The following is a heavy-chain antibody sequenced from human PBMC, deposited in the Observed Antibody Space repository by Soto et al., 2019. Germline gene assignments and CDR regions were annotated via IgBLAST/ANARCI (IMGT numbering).Heavy chain of an antibody. Sequence: EVQLLESGGDLVQPGGSLRPSCVASGITVNSLGLSWVRQAPGKGLEWVSFGRISGANTYYGNSVRGRFNTSRDNAKNSLYLQMDSLRAEDTATYFCAKLTGDFDYWGQGTLGTVSS. J-gene: IGHJ4*02. CDR2: GRISGANT. CDR1: GITVNSLG. D-gene: IGHD7-27*01. CDR3: AKLTGDFDY. V-gene: IGHV3-23*01.